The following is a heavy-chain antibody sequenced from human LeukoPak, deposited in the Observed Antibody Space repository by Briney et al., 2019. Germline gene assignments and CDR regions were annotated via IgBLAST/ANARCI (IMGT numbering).Heavy chain of an antibody. V-gene: IGHV4-38-2*02. CDR3: ARDRGGSSGFYYFDY. D-gene: IGHD6-19*01. CDR1: GYSISSGYH. J-gene: IGHJ4*02. Sequence: SETLSLTCTVSGYSISSGYHWGWIRQPPGKGLEWIGTIYHSGSTYYNPSLKSRVTISVDTSKNQFSLKLSSVTAADTAVYYCARDRGGSSGFYYFDYWGQGTLVTVSS. CDR2: IYHSGST.